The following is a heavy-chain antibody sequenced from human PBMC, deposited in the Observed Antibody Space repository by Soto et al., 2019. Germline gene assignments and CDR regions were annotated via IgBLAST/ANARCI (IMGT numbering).Heavy chain of an antibody. J-gene: IGHJ4*02. V-gene: IGHV3-9*01. CDR2: LSWNSATI. D-gene: IGHD2-15*01. Sequence: GGSLRLSCAASGFTFDDYSMHWVRQAPGKGLEWVSGLSWNSATIGYADSVKGRFIISRDNAKNSLYLQMTSLRAEDTALYYCVKSKSVVVVTTTGYYFDVWGQGTLVTVSS. CDR3: VKSKSVVVVTTTGYYFDV. CDR1: GFTFDDYS.